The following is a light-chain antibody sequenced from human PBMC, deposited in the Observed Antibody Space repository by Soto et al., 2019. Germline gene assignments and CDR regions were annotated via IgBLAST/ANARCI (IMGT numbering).Light chain of an antibody. CDR2: GAS. Sequence: EIVLTQSPGTLSLSPGERATLSCRASQSVSGSYLAWYQQKPGQAPRLLIYGASSRATGVPDRFSGSGSGTEFTLAISRLEPEDFAVYYCQQYGGSPPETFGQGTKVEIK. CDR3: QQYGGSPPET. V-gene: IGKV3-20*01. CDR1: QSVSGSY. J-gene: IGKJ1*01.